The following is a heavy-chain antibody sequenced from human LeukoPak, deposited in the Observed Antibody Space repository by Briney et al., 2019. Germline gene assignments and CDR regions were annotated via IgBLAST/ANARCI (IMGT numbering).Heavy chain of an antibody. D-gene: IGHD4-17*01. CDR1: GYTFTSYG. CDR2: ISAYNGNT. V-gene: IGHV1-18*01. J-gene: IGHJ3*02. CDR3: ARDRNYGDYVFAFDI. Sequence: ASVKVSCKASGYTFTSYGISWVRQAPGQGLEWMGWISAYNGNTNYAQKLQGRVTMTTDTSTSTAYMELRSLRSDDTAVYYRARDRNYGDYVFAFDIWGQGTMVTVSS.